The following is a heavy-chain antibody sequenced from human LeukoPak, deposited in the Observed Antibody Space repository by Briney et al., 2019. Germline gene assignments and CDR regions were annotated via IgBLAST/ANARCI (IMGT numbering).Heavy chain of an antibody. CDR2: INNSGGST. V-gene: IGHV3-23*01. Sequence: GGSLRLSCAASGFTFSSYAMNWVRQAPGKGLAWVSGINNSGGSTYYADSVKGRFTISRDNSKNTLYLQMNSLRAEDTAVYYCARVTTMVRGSYYMDVWGKGTTVTVSS. J-gene: IGHJ6*03. CDR3: ARVTTMVRGSYYMDV. CDR1: GFTFSSYA. D-gene: IGHD3-10*01.